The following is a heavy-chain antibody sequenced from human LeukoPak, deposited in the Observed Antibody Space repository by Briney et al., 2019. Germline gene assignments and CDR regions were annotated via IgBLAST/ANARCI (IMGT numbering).Heavy chain of an antibody. CDR1: GFTVSSNY. V-gene: IGHV3-53*01. J-gene: IGHJ3*02. CDR2: IYSGGST. Sequence: GGSLRLSCAASGFTVSSNYMSWVRQAPGKGLEWVSVIYSGGSTYYADSVKGRFTISRDNSKNTLYLQMNSLRAEDTAVYYCARELHDYGDRWGGEDAFDIWGQGTMVTVSS. CDR3: ARELHDYGDRWGGEDAFDI. D-gene: IGHD4-17*01.